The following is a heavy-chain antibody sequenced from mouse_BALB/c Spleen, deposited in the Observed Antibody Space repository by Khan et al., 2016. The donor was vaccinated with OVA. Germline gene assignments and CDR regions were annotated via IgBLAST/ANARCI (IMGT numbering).Heavy chain of an antibody. CDR2: IWGDGST. CDR3: ARELRLGGFAY. D-gene: IGHD1-2*01. V-gene: IGHV2-6-7*01. J-gene: IGHJ3*01. Sequence: QVQLKESGPGLVAHSQSLSITCTVSGFSLTGYGINWVRQPPGKGLEWLGMIWGDGSTDYNSALKSRLAISKDNSKSQVFLKMNSLQTDDTARYFCARELRLGGFAYWGQGTLVTVSA. CDR1: GFSLTGYG.